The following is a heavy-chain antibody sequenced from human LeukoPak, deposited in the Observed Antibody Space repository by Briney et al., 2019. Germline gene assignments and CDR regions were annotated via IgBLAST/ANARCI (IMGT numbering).Heavy chain of an antibody. D-gene: IGHD2-21*02. CDR2: IYTSGST. CDR3: ARDRGAYCGGDCYSEYFDY. CDR1: GGSISSYY. J-gene: IGHJ4*02. Sequence: SETLSLTCTVSGGSISSYYWSWIRQPAGKGLEWIGRIYTSGSTNYNPSRKSRVTMSVDTSKNHFSLKLSSVTAADTAVYYCARDRGAYCGGDCYSEYFDYWGQGTLVTVSS. V-gene: IGHV4-4*07.